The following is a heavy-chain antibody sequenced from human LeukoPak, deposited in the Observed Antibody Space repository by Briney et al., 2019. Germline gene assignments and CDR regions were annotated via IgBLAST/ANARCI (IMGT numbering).Heavy chain of an antibody. Sequence: ASVKVSCKASGYTFTGYYMHWVLQAPGQGLEWMGRINPNSGGTNYAQKFQGRVTMTRDTSISTAYMELSRLRSDDTAVYYCTRASCSSISCYLDYWGQGTLATVSS. J-gene: IGHJ4*02. CDR3: TRASCSSISCYLDY. D-gene: IGHD2-2*01. CDR1: GYTFTGYY. V-gene: IGHV1-2*06. CDR2: INPNSGGT.